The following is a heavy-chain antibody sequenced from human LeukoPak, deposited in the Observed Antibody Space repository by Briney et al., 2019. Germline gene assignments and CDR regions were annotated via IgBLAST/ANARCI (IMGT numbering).Heavy chain of an antibody. CDR2: ISSSGSTI. CDR3: ARDSPSDTAMVNYDSSGYYPAYFDY. D-gene: IGHD3-22*01. CDR1: GFTFSSYE. J-gene: IGHJ4*02. Sequence: GGSLRLSCAASGFTFSSYEMNWVRQAPGKGLEWVSYISSSGSTIYYADSVKGRFTISRDNAKNSLYLQTNSLRAEDTAVYYCARDSPSDTAMVNYDSSGYYPAYFDYWGQGTLVTVSS. V-gene: IGHV3-48*03.